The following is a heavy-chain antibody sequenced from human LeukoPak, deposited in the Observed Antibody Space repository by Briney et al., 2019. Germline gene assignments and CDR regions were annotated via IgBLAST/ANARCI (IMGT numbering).Heavy chain of an antibody. V-gene: IGHV4-59*12. CDR3: ARDGPPYYDFWSGYSHFDY. Sequence: PSETLSLTCTVSGGSISSYYWIWIRQPPGKGLEWIGYIYYSGSTNYNPSLKSRVTISVDTSKNQFSLKLSSVTAADTAVYYCARDGPPYYDFWSGYSHFDYWGQGTLVTVSS. D-gene: IGHD3-3*01. J-gene: IGHJ4*02. CDR1: GGSISSYY. CDR2: IYYSGST.